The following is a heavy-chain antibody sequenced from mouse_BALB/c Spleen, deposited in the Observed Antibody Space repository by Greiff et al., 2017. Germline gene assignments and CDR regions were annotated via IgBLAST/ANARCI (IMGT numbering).Heavy chain of an antibody. CDR1: GFTFTDYY. CDR3: ARDRPFAY. CDR2: IRNKANGYTT. J-gene: IGHJ3*01. V-gene: IGHV7-3*02. Sequence: KVEESGGGLVQPGGSLRLSCATSGFTFTDYYMSWVRQPPGKALEWLGFIRNKANGYTTEYSASVKGRFTISRDNSQSILYLQMNTLRAEDSATYYCARDRPFAYWGQGTLVTVSA.